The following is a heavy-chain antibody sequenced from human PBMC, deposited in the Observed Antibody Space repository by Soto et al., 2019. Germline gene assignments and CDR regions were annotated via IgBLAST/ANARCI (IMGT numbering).Heavy chain of an antibody. V-gene: IGHV3-15*01. CDR2: IKSKTSGETT. CDR3: AIDDAERGVGEFDY. Sequence: VGSLRLSCAASGFTFSSYSMNWVRQAPGKGLEWVALIKSKTSGETTHYAAPVKGRFTISRDDSKNTLFLQMDSLKTEDTAVYYCAIDDAERGVGEFDYCGQGTLVTVSS. CDR1: GFTFSSYS. D-gene: IGHD3-10*01. J-gene: IGHJ4*02.